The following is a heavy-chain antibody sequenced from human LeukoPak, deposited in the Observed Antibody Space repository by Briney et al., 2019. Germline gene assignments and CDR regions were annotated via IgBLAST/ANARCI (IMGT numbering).Heavy chain of an antibody. CDR2: ISSSSNYV. D-gene: IGHD7-27*01. Sequence: PGGSLRLSCAASGFTFTHYAMTWVRQAPGKGLEWVSSISSSSNYVYYADSVKGRFTISRDNAKNSLYLQMNSLRSEDTAVYYCATDRATGDGDYWGQGTLVTVSS. CDR1: GFTFTHYA. CDR3: ATDRATGDGDY. V-gene: IGHV3-21*04. J-gene: IGHJ4*02.